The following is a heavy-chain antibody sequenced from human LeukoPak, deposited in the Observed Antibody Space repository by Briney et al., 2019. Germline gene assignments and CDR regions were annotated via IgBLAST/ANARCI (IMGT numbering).Heavy chain of an antibody. J-gene: IGHJ4*02. CDR1: GGTFSSYA. V-gene: IGHV1-69*05. D-gene: IGHD3-22*01. CDR3: ARVADSSGYALFDY. CDR2: IIPIFGTA. Sequence: ASVKVSCKASGGTFSSYAISWVRQAPGQGLEWMRGIIPIFGTANYAQKFQGRVTITTDESTSTAYMELSSLRSEDTAVYYCARVADSSGYALFDYWRQGTLVTVSS.